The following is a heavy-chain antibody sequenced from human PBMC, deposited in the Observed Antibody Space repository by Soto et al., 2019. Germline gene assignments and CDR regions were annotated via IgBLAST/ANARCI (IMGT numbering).Heavy chain of an antibody. D-gene: IGHD1-1*01. V-gene: IGHV3-66*01. CDR1: GFTVSNNY. J-gene: IGHJ4*02. CDR3: ARDGVSSTDYTWNYGTYFDY. Sequence: GGSLRLSCAASGFTVSNNYMIWVRRAPGKGLEWVSVIYSGGSTYYADSVKGRFTISRDNSKNMLYLQMNSLRAEDTALYYCARDGVSSTDYTWNYGTYFDYWGPGALVTVSS. CDR2: IYSGGST.